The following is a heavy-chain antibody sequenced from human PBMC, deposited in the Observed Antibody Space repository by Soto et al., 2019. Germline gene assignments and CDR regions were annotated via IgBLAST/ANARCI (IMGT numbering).Heavy chain of an antibody. CDR3: ARLQYTVVTALDI. CDR2: IYHTVNT. D-gene: IGHD2-15*01. CDR1: RVSIGSHF. V-gene: IGHV4-59*11. J-gene: IGHJ3*02. Sequence: LDTLSLTCCVFRVSIGSHFWSWIRQAPGKGPELVGYIYHTVNTNYNPALKSRVTISMDTSENQLSLQLSSVTAADTAVYYCARLQYTVVTALDIWGQGTMVT.